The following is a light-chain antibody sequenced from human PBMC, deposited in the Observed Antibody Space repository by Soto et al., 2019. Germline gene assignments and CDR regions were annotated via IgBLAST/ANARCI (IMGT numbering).Light chain of an antibody. CDR3: ETWDSDTHTV. J-gene: IGLJ3*02. Sequence: QPVLTQSSSASASLGSSVKLTCTLSSGHSSYIIAWHQQQPGKAPRYLMKLEGSGSYNEGSGVPDRFSGSSSGADRYLTISNLQFEDEADYYCETWDSDTHTVFGGGTKLTV. CDR2: LEGSGSY. CDR1: SGHSSYI. V-gene: IGLV4-60*02.